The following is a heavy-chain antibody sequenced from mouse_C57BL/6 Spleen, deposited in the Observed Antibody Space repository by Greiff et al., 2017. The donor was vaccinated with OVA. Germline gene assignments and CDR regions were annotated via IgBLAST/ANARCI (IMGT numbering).Heavy chain of an antibody. CDR3: ARKGDSSGPLYAMDY. D-gene: IGHD3-2*02. CDR2: IWSGGST. J-gene: IGHJ4*01. CDR1: GFSLTSYG. Sequence: VQLVESGPGLVQPSQSLSITCTVSGFSLTSYGVHWVRQSPGKGLEWLGVIWSGGSTDYNAAFISRLSISKDNSKSQVFFKMNSLQADDTAIYYCARKGDSSGPLYAMDYWGQGTSVTVSS. V-gene: IGHV2-2*01.